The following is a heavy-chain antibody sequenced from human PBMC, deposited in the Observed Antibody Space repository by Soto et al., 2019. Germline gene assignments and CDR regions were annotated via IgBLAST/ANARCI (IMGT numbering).Heavy chain of an antibody. CDR1: GFTVSSNY. V-gene: IGHV3-53*01. CDR2: IYSGGST. CDR3: ARDTPYGSGSYANAFDI. D-gene: IGHD3-10*01. J-gene: IGHJ3*02. Sequence: EVQLVESGGGLIQPGGSLRLSCAASGFTVSSNYMSWVRQAPGKGLEWVSVIYSGGSTYYADSVKGRFTISRGNSKNTLYLQMNSLRAEDTAVYYCARDTPYGSGSYANAFDIWGQGTMVTVSS.